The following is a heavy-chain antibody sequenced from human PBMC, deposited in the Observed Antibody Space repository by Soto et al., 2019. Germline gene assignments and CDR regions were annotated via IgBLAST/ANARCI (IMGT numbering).Heavy chain of an antibody. Sequence: QVQLVESGGGVVQPGRSLRLSCAASGFTFSNYAMHWVRQAPGKGLEWVAVISYDGRNEYYADSVKGRFTISRDNSKHTLYLQMNSLRAEDTAVYYCARPYYYDNSGNLYPFDYWGQGTLVTVSS. J-gene: IGHJ4*02. V-gene: IGHV3-30*04. CDR2: ISYDGRNE. CDR3: ARPYYYDNSGNLYPFDY. D-gene: IGHD3-22*01. CDR1: GFTFSNYA.